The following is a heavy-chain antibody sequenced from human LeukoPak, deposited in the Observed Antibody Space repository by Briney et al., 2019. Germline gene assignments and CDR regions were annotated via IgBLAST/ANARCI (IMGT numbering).Heavy chain of an antibody. CDR2: ISYDGTNK. J-gene: IGHJ4*02. CDR3: AKDPLYYGSGSYYFEY. Sequence: GGSLRLSCAASGFTFSSYAMHWVRQAPGKGLEWVALISYDGTNKYYADSVKGRFTISRDNSKNTLYLQMNSLRAEDTAVYHCAKDPLYYGSGSYYFEYWGQGTLVTVSS. CDR1: GFTFSSYA. D-gene: IGHD3-10*01. V-gene: IGHV3-30*18.